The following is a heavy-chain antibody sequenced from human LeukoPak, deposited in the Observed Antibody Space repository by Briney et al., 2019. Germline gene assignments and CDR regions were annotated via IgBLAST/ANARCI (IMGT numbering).Heavy chain of an antibody. CDR2: ISSSGNTI. Sequence: GGSLRLSCAASGFTFSTYSMHWVRQAPGKGLEWVSYISSSGNTIYYADSVKGRFTISRDNAKNSLYLQMNSLRDEDTAVYYCARDNEQWLVLGYWGQGTLVTVSS. D-gene: IGHD6-19*01. J-gene: IGHJ4*02. V-gene: IGHV3-48*02. CDR1: GFTFSTYS. CDR3: ARDNEQWLVLGY.